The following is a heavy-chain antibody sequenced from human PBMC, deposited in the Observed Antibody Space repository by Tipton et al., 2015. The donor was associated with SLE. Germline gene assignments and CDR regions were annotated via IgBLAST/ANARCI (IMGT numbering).Heavy chain of an antibody. CDR1: GYTFSSYY. Sequence: QLVQSGAEVKKPGASVKVSCKASGYTFSSYYMHWVRQAPGQGLEWMGIINPSGGSTSYAQKSQGRVTMTRDTSTSTVYMELSSLRSEDTAVYYCARDRVSAVADWYFDLWGRGTLVTVSS. CDR3: ARDRVSAVADWYFDL. V-gene: IGHV1-46*03. D-gene: IGHD6-19*01. J-gene: IGHJ2*01. CDR2: INPSGGST.